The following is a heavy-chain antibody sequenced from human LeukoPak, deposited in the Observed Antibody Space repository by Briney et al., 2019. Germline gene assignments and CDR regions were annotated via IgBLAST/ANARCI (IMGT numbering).Heavy chain of an antibody. V-gene: IGHV4-39*01. J-gene: IGHJ4*02. CDR1: GGSISSSSYY. Sequence: SETLSLTCTVSGGSISSSSYYWGWIRQPPGKGLQWIGSIYYSGSTYYNPSLKSRVTISVDASKNQISLNLRSVTAADTAVYYCARYSGSYLFAYWGQGTLVTVSS. D-gene: IGHD1-26*01. CDR2: IYYSGST. CDR3: ARYSGSYLFAY.